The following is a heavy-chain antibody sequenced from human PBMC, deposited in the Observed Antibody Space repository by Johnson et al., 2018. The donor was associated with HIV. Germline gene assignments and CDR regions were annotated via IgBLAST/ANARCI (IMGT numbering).Heavy chain of an antibody. V-gene: IGHV3-30*03. J-gene: IGHJ3*02. CDR3: ARGDDSSAWGAFDI. Sequence: QVQLVESGGGVVQPGRSLRLSCAASGFTFSSYGMHWVRQAPGQGLEWVAVISYDGSNKYYADYVKGRFTISRDNSKNTLYLQMNSLRAEDTAVYYCARGDDSSAWGAFDIWGQGTMVTVSS. CDR2: ISYDGSNK. CDR1: GFTFSSYG. D-gene: IGHD3-22*01.